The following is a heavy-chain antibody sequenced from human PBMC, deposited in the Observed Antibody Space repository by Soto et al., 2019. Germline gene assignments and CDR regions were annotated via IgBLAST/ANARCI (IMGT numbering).Heavy chain of an antibody. J-gene: IGHJ4*02. Sequence: GGSLRLSCAASGFTFSSYGMHWVRQAPGKGLEWVAVISYDGSNKYYADSVKGRFTISRDNSKNTLYLQMNSLRAEDTDVYYCANEWDHYYDSKDYWGQGTLVTVSS. CDR2: ISYDGSNK. V-gene: IGHV3-30*18. D-gene: IGHD3-22*01. CDR1: GFTFSSYG. CDR3: ANEWDHYYDSKDY.